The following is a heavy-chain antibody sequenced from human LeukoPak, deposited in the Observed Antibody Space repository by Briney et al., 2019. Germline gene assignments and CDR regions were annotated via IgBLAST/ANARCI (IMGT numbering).Heavy chain of an antibody. V-gene: IGHV4-61*02. J-gene: IGHJ4*02. CDR3: TREGYSGPDY. Sequence: SQTLSLTCTVSGGSISSGSYYWSWIRQPAGKGLEWIGRIFTSGSTNYNPSLKSRVTISMDTSKNQFSLKLSAVTAADTAVYYCTREGYSGPDYWGQGTLVTVSS. CDR1: GGSISSGSYY. D-gene: IGHD5-18*01. CDR2: IFTSGST.